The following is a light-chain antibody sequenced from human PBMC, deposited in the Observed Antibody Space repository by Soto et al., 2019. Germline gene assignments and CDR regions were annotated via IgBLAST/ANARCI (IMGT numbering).Light chain of an antibody. Sequence: EIVLTQSPDTLSLSPGERATLSCRASQSVRDNLAWYQQKPGQAPRLLMYDASNRASGIPARFSGSGSGTDYTLTISSLEPEDFAVYYCQQHSSLAQSFGQGTKVDIK. CDR1: QSVRDN. CDR2: DAS. V-gene: IGKV3-11*01. J-gene: IGKJ1*01. CDR3: QQHSSLAQS.